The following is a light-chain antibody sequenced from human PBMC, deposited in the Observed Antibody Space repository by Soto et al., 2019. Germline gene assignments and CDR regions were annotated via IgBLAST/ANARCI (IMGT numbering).Light chain of an antibody. CDR3: LQHNSFPRT. J-gene: IGKJ1*01. CDR2: GAS. CDR1: QSIRID. V-gene: IGKV1-17*02. Sequence: DIQMTQSPSSLSASVGDRVTITCRASQSIRIDLGWFNQRPGKAPKRLIYGASSLQSGIPSRFSGSGSGTDFTLTISNLQPEDFATDDCLQHNSFPRTFGQGVKVEIK.